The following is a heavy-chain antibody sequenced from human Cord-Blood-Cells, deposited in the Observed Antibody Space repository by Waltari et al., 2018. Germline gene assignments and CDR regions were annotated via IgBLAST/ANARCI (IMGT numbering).Heavy chain of an antibody. Sequence: QVQLVQSGAEVKKPGASVTVSCKASGYTFTSYDINWVRQATGQGIEWMGWMNPNSGNTGYAQKFQGRVTITRNTSISTAYMELSSLRSEDTAVYYCARGQNGDYSSDAFDIWGQGTMVTVSS. V-gene: IGHV1-8*03. J-gene: IGHJ3*02. CDR1: GYTFTSYD. D-gene: IGHD4-17*01. CDR3: ARGQNGDYSSDAFDI. CDR2: MNPNSGNT.